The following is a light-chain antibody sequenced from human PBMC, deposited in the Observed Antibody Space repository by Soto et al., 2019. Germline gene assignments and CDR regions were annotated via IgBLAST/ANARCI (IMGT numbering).Light chain of an antibody. CDR3: CSYAGSNNFDV. Sequence: QSALTQPPSASGSPGQSVTISCTGTSSDVGGYNYVSWYQQHPGKAPKLVIYEVSKRPSGVPDRFSGSKSGNTASLTVSGLQAEDEADYYCCSYAGSNNFDVFGTGTKVTVL. CDR2: EVS. J-gene: IGLJ1*01. V-gene: IGLV2-8*01. CDR1: SSDVGGYNY.